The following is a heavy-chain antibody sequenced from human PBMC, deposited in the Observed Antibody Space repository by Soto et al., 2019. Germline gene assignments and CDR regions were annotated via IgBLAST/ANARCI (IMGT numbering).Heavy chain of an antibody. Sequence: QVQLQESGPGLVKPSQTLSLTCTVSGGSISSGGYYWSWIRQHPGKGLEWIGYIYYSGSTYYNPYLKSRVTISVDTSKNQFSLKRSSVTAADTAVYYCARDRRGYSYDYYYGMDVWGQGTTVTVSS. CDR2: IYYSGST. CDR1: GGSISSGGYY. CDR3: ARDRRGYSYDYYYGMDV. J-gene: IGHJ6*02. V-gene: IGHV4-31*03. D-gene: IGHD5-18*01.